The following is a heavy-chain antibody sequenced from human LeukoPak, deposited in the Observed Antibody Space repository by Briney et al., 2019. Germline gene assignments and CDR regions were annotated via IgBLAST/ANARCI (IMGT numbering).Heavy chain of an antibody. J-gene: IGHJ4*02. D-gene: IGHD5-12*01. CDR2: INHSGSS. V-gene: IGHV4-34*01. CDR1: DEPFSSYY. Sequence: PSETLSLTCSVYDEPFSSYYWTWIRQPPGKGLEWIGHINHSGSSNYNPSLESRVTISVDRSKNQFSLKLSSVTAADTAVYYCARVTRGYGDYWGQGTLVTVSS. CDR3: ARVTRGYGDY.